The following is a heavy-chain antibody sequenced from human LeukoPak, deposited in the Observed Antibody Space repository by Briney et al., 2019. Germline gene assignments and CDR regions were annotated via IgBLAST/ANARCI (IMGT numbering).Heavy chain of an antibody. D-gene: IGHD5-12*01. J-gene: IGHJ4*02. Sequence: GGSLRLSCAASGFTFSGYAMSWVRQAPGKGLEWVSAISGSGGSTYYADSVKGRFTISRDNSKNTLYLQMNSLRAEDTAVYYCAKSSGGKWLRLISVAGRKYIDYWGQGTLVTVSS. CDR1: GFTFSGYA. CDR3: AKSSGGKWLRLISVAGRKYIDY. CDR2: ISGSGGST. V-gene: IGHV3-23*01.